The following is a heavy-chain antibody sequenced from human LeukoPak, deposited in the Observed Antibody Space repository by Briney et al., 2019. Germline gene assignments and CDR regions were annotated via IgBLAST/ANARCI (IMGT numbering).Heavy chain of an antibody. Sequence: GGSLRLSCAASGFTVSSNYMSWVRQAPGKGLEWVSXIYSGGSTYYADSVKGRFTISRDNSKNTLYLQMNSLRAEDTAVYYCARDYYDILTDHWFDPWGQGTLVTVSS. CDR2: IYSGGST. V-gene: IGHV3-53*01. D-gene: IGHD3-9*01. J-gene: IGHJ5*02. CDR3: ARDYYDILTDHWFDP. CDR1: GFTVSSNY.